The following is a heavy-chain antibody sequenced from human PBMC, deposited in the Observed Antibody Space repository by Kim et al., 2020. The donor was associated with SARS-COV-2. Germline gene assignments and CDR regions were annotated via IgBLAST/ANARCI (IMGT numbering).Heavy chain of an antibody. Sequence: GGSLRLSCAASGFSFSSYGMHWVRQAPGKGLEWVAVIWYDGTNKYYADSVKGRFTISRDNSKNTLYLQMNSLRAEDTAVYYCAKWADPLGPFDHWGQGTLVTVSS. CDR1: GFSFSSYG. CDR2: IWYDGTNK. CDR3: AKWADPLGPFDH. J-gene: IGHJ4*02. V-gene: IGHV3-33*06.